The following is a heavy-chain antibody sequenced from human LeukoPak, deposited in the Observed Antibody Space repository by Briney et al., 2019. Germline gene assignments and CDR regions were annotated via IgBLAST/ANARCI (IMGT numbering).Heavy chain of an antibody. V-gene: IGHV3-48*02. CDR3: ATEKAFAFDI. J-gene: IGHJ3*02. CDR1: GFTFTTYS. Sequence: GGCLRLSCAASGFTFTTYSMNWVRQAPGKGLQWVSYMSITSRTTNYADSVKGRFTISRDSAKNSLYLQMNSLRDEDTAVYYCATEKAFAFDIWGQGTVVTASS. CDR2: MSITSRTT.